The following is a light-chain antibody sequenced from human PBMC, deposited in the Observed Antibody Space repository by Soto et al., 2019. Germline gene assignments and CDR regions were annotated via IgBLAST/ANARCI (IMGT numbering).Light chain of an antibody. CDR2: EVT. CDR3: SSYANTNTYV. J-gene: IGLJ1*01. CDR1: SSGVGGYNY. V-gene: IGLV2-8*01. Sequence: QSVLTQPPSASGSPGQSVTISCTGTSSGVGGYNYVSWFQQHPDKAPKLVIYEVTHRPSGFSDRFSGSKSGNTAFLTISGLQTEDEADYYCSSYANTNTYVFGTGTKVTVL.